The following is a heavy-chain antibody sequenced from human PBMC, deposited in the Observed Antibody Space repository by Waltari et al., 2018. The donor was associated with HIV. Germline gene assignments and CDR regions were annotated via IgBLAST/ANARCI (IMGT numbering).Heavy chain of an antibody. J-gene: IGHJ4*02. V-gene: IGHV4-38-2*01. CDR3: ARNTYYEKSGYDY. CDR2: IHHSGGD. CDR1: GYSINRGYY. Sequence: QVQLQESGPGLVKPSETLSLTCGVSGYSINRGYYWGWIRQPPGKGPEWIGTIHHSGGDYYNPSLQSRVTISVDTSNNRFSLKLRSVTAADTAVYYCARNTYYEKSGYDYWGQGNLVTVSS. D-gene: IGHD3-22*01.